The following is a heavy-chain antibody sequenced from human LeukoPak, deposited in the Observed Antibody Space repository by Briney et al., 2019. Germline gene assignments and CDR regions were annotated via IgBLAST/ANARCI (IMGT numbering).Heavy chain of an antibody. D-gene: IGHD1-1*01. CDR3: ARSPLDHSPYYFDY. CDR2: IIPIFGTA. Sequence: GASVKVSCKASGGTFISYAISWVRQAPGQGLEWMGGIIPIFGTANYAQKFQGRVTITADESTSTAYMELSSLRSEDTAVYYCARSPLDHSPYYFDYWGQGTLVTVSS. V-gene: IGHV1-69*13. CDR1: GGTFISYA. J-gene: IGHJ4*02.